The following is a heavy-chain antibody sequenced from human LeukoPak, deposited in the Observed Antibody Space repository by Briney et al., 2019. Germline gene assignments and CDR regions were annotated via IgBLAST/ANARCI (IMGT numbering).Heavy chain of an antibody. Sequence: ASVKVSCKASGYTFTSYGISWVRQAPGQGLEWMGWISAYNGNTNYAQKLQGRVTMTTDTSTSTAYMELRSLRSDDTAVYYCARDATHYYDSSGYYFWGQGTLVTVPS. CDR1: GYTFTSYG. D-gene: IGHD3-22*01. CDR3: ARDATHYYDSSGYYF. J-gene: IGHJ4*02. CDR2: ISAYNGNT. V-gene: IGHV1-18*01.